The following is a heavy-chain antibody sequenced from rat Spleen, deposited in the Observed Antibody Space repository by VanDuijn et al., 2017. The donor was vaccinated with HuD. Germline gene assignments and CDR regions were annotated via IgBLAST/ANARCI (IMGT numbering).Heavy chain of an antibody. V-gene: IGHV5-29*01. CDR1: GFTFSDYG. J-gene: IGHJ2*01. CDR3: ARRHYGYTDYFDY. Sequence: EVQLVESGGGLVQPGRSLKLSCAASGFTFSDYGVAWVRQAPTTGLEWVATISCDGSSTYYRDSVRGRFTISRDDAKSTLSLQMDSLRSEDTATYYCARRHYGYTDYFDYWGQGVMVTVSS. D-gene: IGHD1-9*01. CDR2: ISCDGSST.